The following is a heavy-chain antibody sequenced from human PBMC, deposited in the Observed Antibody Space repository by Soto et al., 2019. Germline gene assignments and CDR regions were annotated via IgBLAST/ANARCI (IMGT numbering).Heavy chain of an antibody. D-gene: IGHD3-10*01. CDR3: ARLYMVGGVRGAFYI. V-gene: IGHV5-51*01. J-gene: IGHJ3*02. Sequence: GESLKISCKGSVYSFTSYWIGWVRQMAGKGLEWMGIIYPGDSDTRYSPSFQGQVTISADKSISTAYLQWSSLKASDTAMYYCARLYMVGGVRGAFYIWGKGKMVTVS. CDR1: VYSFTSYW. CDR2: IYPGDSDT.